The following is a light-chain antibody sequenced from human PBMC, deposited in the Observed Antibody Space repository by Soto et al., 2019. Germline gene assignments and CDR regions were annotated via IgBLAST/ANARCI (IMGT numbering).Light chain of an antibody. CDR3: AAWEDNLRGVL. CDR2: RNS. Sequence: QSGLTQPPSASGTPGQRIIISCSGSSSNIGRNTVNWYQHLPGRAPKVLIYRNSHRPSGVPDRFSGSQSGSSASLAISGLQSEDEADYYGAAWEDNLRGVLFGGGTKLTVL. J-gene: IGLJ3*02. V-gene: IGLV1-44*01. CDR1: SSNIGRNT.